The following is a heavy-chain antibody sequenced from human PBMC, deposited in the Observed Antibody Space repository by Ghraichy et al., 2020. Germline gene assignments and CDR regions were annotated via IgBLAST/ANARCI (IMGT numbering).Heavy chain of an antibody. J-gene: IGHJ5*02. Sequence: GESLNISCAASGFTVSSNYMSWVRQAPGKGLEWVLVIYSGGSTYYADSVKGRFTISRDNSKNTLYLQMNSLRAEDTAVYYCAREVGGDWFDPWGQGTLVTVSS. CDR3: AREVGGDWFDP. CDR2: IYSGGST. V-gene: IGHV3-66*02. D-gene: IGHD2-21*01. CDR1: GFTVSSNY.